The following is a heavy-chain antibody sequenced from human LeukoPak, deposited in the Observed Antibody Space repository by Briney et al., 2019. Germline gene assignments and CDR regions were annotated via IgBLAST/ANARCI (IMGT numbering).Heavy chain of an antibody. D-gene: IGHD6-19*01. CDR2: ISSSSSYI. Sequence: GGSLRLSCAASGFTFSNYNMNWVRQAPGKGLEWVSSISSSSSYIYYADSVKGRFTISRDNAKNSLFLQMNSLRAEDTAVYYCASMLLGGSGWYNYWGQGTLVTVSS. V-gene: IGHV3-21*01. CDR3: ASMLLGGSGWYNY. CDR1: GFTFSNYN. J-gene: IGHJ4*02.